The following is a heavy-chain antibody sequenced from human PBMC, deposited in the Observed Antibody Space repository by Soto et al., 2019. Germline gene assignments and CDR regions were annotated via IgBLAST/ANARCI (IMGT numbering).Heavy chain of an antibody. CDR2: TPGSGGSS. J-gene: IGHJ4*02. D-gene: IGHD6-19*01. V-gene: IGHV3-23*01. CDR1: GFTFKSYA. CDR3: ARGGSTSWVSFDF. Sequence: ELQLLESGGTFVQTGGSLRLSCAASGFTFKSYAMNWVRQAPGKGLEWVASTPGSGGSSYYADSVKGRFTISRDNSKNTLYLDLNSLKAEDTAMYYCARGGSTSWVSFDFWGQGTQVTVSS.